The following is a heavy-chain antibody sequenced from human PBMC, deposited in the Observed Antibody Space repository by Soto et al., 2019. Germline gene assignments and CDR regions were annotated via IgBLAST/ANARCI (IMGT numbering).Heavy chain of an antibody. J-gene: IGHJ3*02. V-gene: IGHV3-23*01. CDR3: AEGGDLGRYYYDSSGYSHDLDAFDI. CDR2: ISGSGGST. D-gene: IGHD3-22*01. CDR1: GFTFSSYY. Sequence: PAGSLRLSCAVSGFTFSSYYMSWVSQAPGRGLEWVSAISGSGGSTYYTDSVKGRFTISRDNSKNPLYLQMNSLRAADTAVYYCAEGGDLGRYYYDSSGYSHDLDAFDIWGQGTMVTVSS.